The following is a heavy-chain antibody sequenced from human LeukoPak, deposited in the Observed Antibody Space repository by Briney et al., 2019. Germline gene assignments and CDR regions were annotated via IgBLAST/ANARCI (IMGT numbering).Heavy chain of an antibody. CDR2: IYTSGST. D-gene: IGHD3-10*01. Sequence: SETLSLTCTVSGGSISSGSYYWSWIRQPAGMGLEWIGRIYTSGSTNYNPSLKSRVTISVDTSKNQFSLKLSSVTAADTAVYYCVRAGPFGNWFDPWGQGTLVTVSS. J-gene: IGHJ5*02. CDR3: VRAGPFGNWFDP. V-gene: IGHV4-61*02. CDR1: GGSISSGSYY.